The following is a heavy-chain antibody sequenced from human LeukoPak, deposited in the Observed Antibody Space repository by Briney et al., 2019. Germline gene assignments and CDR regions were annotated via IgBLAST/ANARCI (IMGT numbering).Heavy chain of an antibody. J-gene: IGHJ5*02. CDR1: GGSITSHS. V-gene: IGHV4-59*11. Sequence: SETLSLTCAVSGGSITSHSWSWIRQPPGKGLEWIGYIFYSGHTNYNPSLMSRVTISVDTSKTQFSLRLSSVTAADTAVYYCARDTDRRSSPGSWFDPWGQGTLVTVSS. CDR2: IFYSGHT. D-gene: IGHD2-15*01. CDR3: ARDTDRRSSPGSWFDP.